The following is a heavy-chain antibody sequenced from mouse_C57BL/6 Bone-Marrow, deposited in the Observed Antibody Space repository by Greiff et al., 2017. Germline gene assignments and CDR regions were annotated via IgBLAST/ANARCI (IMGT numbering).Heavy chain of an antibody. Sequence: VQLQQPGTELVKPGASVKLSCKASGYTFTSYWMHWVKQRPGQGLEWIGNINPSNGGTNYNEKFKSKATLTVDKSSSTAYMQLSSLTSEVSAVYYCARNAYYYGSSLYYFDYWGQGTTLTVSS. J-gene: IGHJ2*01. D-gene: IGHD1-1*01. CDR2: INPSNGGT. V-gene: IGHV1-53*01. CDR3: ARNAYYYGSSLYYFDY. CDR1: GYTFTSYW.